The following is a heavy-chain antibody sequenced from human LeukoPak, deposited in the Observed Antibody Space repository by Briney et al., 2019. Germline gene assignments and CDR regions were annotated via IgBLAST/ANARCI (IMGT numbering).Heavy chain of an antibody. CDR1: EGTFSSYA. J-gene: IGHJ3*02. CDR2: IIPIFGTA. D-gene: IGHD3-22*01. Sequence: GASVKVSCKASEGTFSSYAISWVRQAPGQGLEWMGGIIPIFGTANYAQKFQGRVTITADESTSTAYMELSSLRSEDTAVYYCARVYDSSGSDAFDIWGQGTMVTVSS. CDR3: ARVYDSSGSDAFDI. V-gene: IGHV1-69*13.